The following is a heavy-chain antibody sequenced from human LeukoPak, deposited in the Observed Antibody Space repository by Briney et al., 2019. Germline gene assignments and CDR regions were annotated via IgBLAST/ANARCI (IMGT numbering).Heavy chain of an antibody. CDR1: GGSISSYY. D-gene: IGHD3-3*01. V-gene: IGHV4-59*08. CDR2: IYYSGST. CDR3: ARLYYDFWSGYSLGYYYYYMDV. Sequence: PSETLSLTCTVSGGSISSYYWSWIRQPPGKGLEWIGYIYYSGSTNYNPSLKSRVTISVDTSKNQFSLKLSSVTAADTAVYYCARLYYDFWSGYSLGYYYYYMDVWGKGTTVTVSS. J-gene: IGHJ6*03.